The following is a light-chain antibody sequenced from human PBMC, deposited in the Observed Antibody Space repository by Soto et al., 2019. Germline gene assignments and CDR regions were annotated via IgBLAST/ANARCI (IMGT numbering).Light chain of an antibody. V-gene: IGLV2-14*01. CDR1: SSDVGGSIY. J-gene: IGLJ3*02. Sequence: QSALTQPASVSGWPGQSITIYCTGTSSDVGGSIYVSWYQLSPGKAPKLLIYDVDRPSGVSNRFSGSKSGNTASLTISGLQAEDDAGYYCNSYTSSGTVVFGGGTKLTVL. CDR3: NSYTSSGTVV. CDR2: DV.